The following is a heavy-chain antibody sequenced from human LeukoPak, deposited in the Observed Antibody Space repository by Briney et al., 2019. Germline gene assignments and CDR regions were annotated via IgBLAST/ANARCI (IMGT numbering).Heavy chain of an antibody. CDR2: INVGNGDT. D-gene: IGHD1-1*01. J-gene: IGHJ4*02. CDR1: GYTFTNYV. V-gene: IGHV1-3*01. Sequence: ASVKVSCKASGYTFTNYVIHWVRRAPGQRPEWMGWINVGNGDTEYSQKFQGRVTIARDTSASTAYMELSSLRSEDTAVYYCAKDRGGTGDFDYWGQGTLVTVSS. CDR3: AKDRGGTGDFDY.